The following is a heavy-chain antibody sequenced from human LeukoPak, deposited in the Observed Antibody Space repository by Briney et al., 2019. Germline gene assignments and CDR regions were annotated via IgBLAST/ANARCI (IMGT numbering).Heavy chain of an antibody. CDR3: TRDPNGDYVGAFES. V-gene: IGHV3-23*01. Sequence: GGSLRLSCAASGFSFSNFAMTWVRQAPGKGLEWVSSITGGHFPTYYTDSVKGRFTISRDNSKNTLYLQMNSLRADDTAVYYRTRDPNGDYVGAFESWGQGTLVTVSS. D-gene: IGHD4-17*01. CDR2: ITGGHFPT. J-gene: IGHJ5*01. CDR1: GFSFSNFA.